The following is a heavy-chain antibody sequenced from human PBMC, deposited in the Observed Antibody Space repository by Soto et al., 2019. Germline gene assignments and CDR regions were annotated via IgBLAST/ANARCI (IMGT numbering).Heavy chain of an antibody. CDR3: VRGGGSNYNGLDV. CDR2: LSPDDGRT. Sequence: QVQVVQSGAEVKQPGASVKVSCKASGYIFTNFGLTWVRQAPGRGLEWMGWLSPDDGRTNYAQTLLGRVTMTTDTPTSTAYMELGSLRFDDTAIYSCVRGGGSNYNGLDVWGQGTTVTVSS. CDR1: GYIFTNFG. D-gene: IGHD3-16*01. V-gene: IGHV1-18*01. J-gene: IGHJ6*02.